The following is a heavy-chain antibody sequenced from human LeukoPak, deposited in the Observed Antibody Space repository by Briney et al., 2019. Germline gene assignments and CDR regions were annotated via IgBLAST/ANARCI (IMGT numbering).Heavy chain of an antibody. CDR2: IYSGGTT. CDR3: AREWLDFFNWFDP. J-gene: IGHJ5*02. D-gene: IGHD6-19*01. CDR1: GFSVSSDY. V-gene: IGHV3-66*02. Sequence: GGSLRLSCVASGFSVSSDYMSWVRQAPGKGLEWVSIIYSGGTTYYADSVKGRFTISRDNSKNTLYLQMNSLRVEDTAVYYCAREWLDFFNWFDPWGQGTLVTVSS.